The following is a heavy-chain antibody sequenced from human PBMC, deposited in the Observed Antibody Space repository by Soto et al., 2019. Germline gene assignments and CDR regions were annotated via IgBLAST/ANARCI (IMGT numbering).Heavy chain of an antibody. V-gene: IGHV4-39*01. D-gene: IGHD3-3*01. J-gene: IGHJ4*02. CDR3: ARLGGNYDFWSGYYTWKYYFDY. CDR2: IYYSGST. CDR1: GGSISSSSYY. Sequence: KASETLSLTCTVSGGSISSSSYYWGWIRQPPGKGLEWIGSIYYSGSTYYNPSLKSRVTISVDTSKNQFSLKLSSVTAADTAVYYCARLGGNYDFWSGYYTWKYYFDYWGQGTLVTVSS.